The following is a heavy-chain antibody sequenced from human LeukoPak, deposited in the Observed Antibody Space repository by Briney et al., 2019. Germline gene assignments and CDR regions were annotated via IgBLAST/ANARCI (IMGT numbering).Heavy chain of an antibody. D-gene: IGHD3-10*01. CDR2: IYHSGST. V-gene: IGHV4-38-2*01. Sequence: PSETLSLTCAVSGYSISSGYYWGWIRQPPGKGLEWIGSIYHSGSTYYNPSLKSRVTISVDTSKNQFSLKLSSVTAADTAVYYCASSGSGSYYNFDYWGQGTLVTVSS. CDR3: ASSGSGSYYNFDY. J-gene: IGHJ4*02. CDR1: GYSISSGYY.